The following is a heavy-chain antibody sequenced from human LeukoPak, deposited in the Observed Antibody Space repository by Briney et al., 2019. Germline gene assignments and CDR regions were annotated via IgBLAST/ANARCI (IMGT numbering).Heavy chain of an antibody. CDR1: GFTVSSSY. Sequence: GGSLRLSCAASGFTVSSSYMYWVRQAPGKGLEWVSFFYRGDSTYYAESVRGRFTISRDNSKNALYLLMNSLIPEDTAVYYCAREVVSSPSYFDSWGQGTLVTVSS. D-gene: IGHD2-15*01. CDR3: AREVVSSPSYFDS. CDR2: FYRGDST. J-gene: IGHJ4*02. V-gene: IGHV3-53*01.